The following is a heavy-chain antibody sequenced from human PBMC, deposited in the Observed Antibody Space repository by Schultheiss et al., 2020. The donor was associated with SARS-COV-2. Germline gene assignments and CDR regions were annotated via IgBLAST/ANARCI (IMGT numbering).Heavy chain of an antibody. J-gene: IGHJ6*03. Sequence: SETLSLTCTVSGGSISSGGYYWSWIRQHPGKGLEWIGRIYTSGSTNYNPSLKSRVTISVDTSKNQFSLKLSSVTAADTAVYYCARGTAGVAYYYYYMDVWGKGTTVTVSS. CDR3: ARGTAGVAYYYYYMDV. V-gene: IGHV4-39*07. CDR1: GGSISSGGYY. CDR2: IYTSGST. D-gene: IGHD5-18*01.